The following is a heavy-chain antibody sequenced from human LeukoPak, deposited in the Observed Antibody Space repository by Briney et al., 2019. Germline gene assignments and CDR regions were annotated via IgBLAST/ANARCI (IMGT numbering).Heavy chain of an antibody. CDR2: ISSSGNTI. CDR3: ARDHDY. CDR1: GFTFSSYA. J-gene: IGHJ4*02. V-gene: IGHV3-48*03. Sequence: PGESLRLSCAASGFTFSSYAMSWVRQAPGKGLEWVSYISSSGNTIYYADSVKGRFTISRDNAKNSLYLQMNSLRAEDTAVYYCARDHDYWGQGTLVTVSS.